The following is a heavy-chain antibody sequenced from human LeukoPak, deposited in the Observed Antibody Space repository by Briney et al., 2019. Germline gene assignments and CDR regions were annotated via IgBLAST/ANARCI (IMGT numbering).Heavy chain of an antibody. V-gene: IGHV3-23*01. Sequence: GGSLRPSCAASGVTFRSYAMSWVREAPGKGLEWVSAISGSGGNTYYVDSVKGPFSMSRDNFKNTLYLQMNSLRAEDTAVYYCAKKRYGSRNYYNPVDAFDIWGQGTMVTVSS. J-gene: IGHJ3*02. CDR1: GVTFRSYA. CDR3: AKKRYGSRNYYNPVDAFDI. CDR2: ISGSGGNT. D-gene: IGHD3-10*01.